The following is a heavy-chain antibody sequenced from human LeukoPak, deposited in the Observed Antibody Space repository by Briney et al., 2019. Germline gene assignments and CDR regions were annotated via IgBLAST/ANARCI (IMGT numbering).Heavy chain of an antibody. V-gene: IGHV3-7*01. J-gene: IGHJ1*01. D-gene: IGHD6-19*01. CDR1: GFTFSNYW. CDR3: ARDSGSSGWHGGNFQH. Sequence: GGSLRLSCEGSGFTFSNYWMGWVRQVPGKGLQWVANIKTDGSEKYYVDSVKGRFTISRDNAKNSLYLQMNSLRAEDTAVYYCARDSGSSGWHGGNFQHWGQGTLVTVSS. CDR2: IKTDGSEK.